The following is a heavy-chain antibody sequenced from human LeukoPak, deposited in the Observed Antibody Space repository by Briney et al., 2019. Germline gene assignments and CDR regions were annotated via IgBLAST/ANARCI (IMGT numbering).Heavy chain of an antibody. CDR3: ARLREQPRTYYFDY. V-gene: IGHV5-51*01. CDR1: GYRFTSYW. Sequence: GGSLKISCKGSGYRFTSYWIGWVRQMPGKGLEWMGIIYPGDSDTRYSPSFQGQVTISADKSISTAYLQWSSLKASDTAMYYCARLREQPRTYYFDYWGQGTLVTVSS. CDR2: IYPGDSDT. J-gene: IGHJ4*02. D-gene: IGHD6-13*01.